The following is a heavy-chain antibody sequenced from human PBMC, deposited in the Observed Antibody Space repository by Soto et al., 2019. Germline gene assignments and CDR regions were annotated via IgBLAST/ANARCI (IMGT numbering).Heavy chain of an antibody. Sequence: GGSLRLSCAASGFTFSSYGMHWVRQAPGKGLVWVAVISYDGSNKYYADSVKGRFTISRDNSKNTLYLQMNSLRAEDTAVYYCAMEYYYDSSGYPTSYNFDYWGQGT. CDR2: ISYDGSNK. CDR1: GFTFSSYG. J-gene: IGHJ4*02. V-gene: IGHV3-30*03. CDR3: AMEYYYDSSGYPTSYNFDY. D-gene: IGHD3-22*01.